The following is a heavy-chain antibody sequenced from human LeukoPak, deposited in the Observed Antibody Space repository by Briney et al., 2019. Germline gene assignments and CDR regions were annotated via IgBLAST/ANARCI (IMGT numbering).Heavy chain of an antibody. Sequence: SETLSLTCAVSGYSISSGYYWGWIRQPPGKGLEWIGSIYHSGSTYYNPSLKSRVTISVDTSKNQFSLKLSSVTAADTAVYYCVSRGYCSGGSCYAAFDIWGQGTTVTVSS. CDR1: GYSISSGYY. D-gene: IGHD2-15*01. J-gene: IGHJ3*02. V-gene: IGHV4-38-2*01. CDR3: VSRGYCSGGSCYAAFDI. CDR2: IYHSGST.